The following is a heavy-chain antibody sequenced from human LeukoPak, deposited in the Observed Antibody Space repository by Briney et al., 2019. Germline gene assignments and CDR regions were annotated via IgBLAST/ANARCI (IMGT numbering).Heavy chain of an antibody. V-gene: IGHV5-10-1*01. Sequence: GESLRISCKGSGYSFTSYWISWVRQMPGKGLEWMGRFDPSDSYTNYSPSFQGHVTISADKSISTAYLQWSSLKASDTAMYYCARYYYYDSSGYYPPFDYWGQGTLVTVSS. D-gene: IGHD3-22*01. J-gene: IGHJ4*02. CDR3: ARYYYYDSSGYYPPFDY. CDR1: GYSFTSYW. CDR2: FDPSDSYT.